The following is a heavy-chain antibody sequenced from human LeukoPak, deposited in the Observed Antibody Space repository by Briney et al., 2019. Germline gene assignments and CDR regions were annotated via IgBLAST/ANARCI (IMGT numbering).Heavy chain of an antibody. D-gene: IGHD3-3*01. CDR3: ARYYDFWNGYSTVAEVGMDV. Sequence: QAGGSLRLSCAASGFTFSSYAMHWVRQAPGKGLEWVAVISYDGSNKYYADSVKGRFTISRDNSKNTLYLQMNSLRAEDTAVYYCARYYDFWNGYSTVAEVGMDVWGKGTTVTVSS. J-gene: IGHJ6*04. V-gene: IGHV3-30*01. CDR1: GFTFSSYA. CDR2: ISYDGSNK.